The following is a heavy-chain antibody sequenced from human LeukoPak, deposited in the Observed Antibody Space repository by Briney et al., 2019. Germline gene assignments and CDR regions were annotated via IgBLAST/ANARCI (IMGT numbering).Heavy chain of an antibody. CDR1: GFTFSTYW. Sequence: GGSLRLSCAASGFTFSTYWMSWVRQAPGKGLEWVANIKQHGSEKYYVDSVKGRFTISRDNAKNSLFLQMNSLRAEDTAVYYCAREGYSGSYYGYWGQGTLVTVSS. D-gene: IGHD1-26*01. CDR3: AREGYSGSYYGY. J-gene: IGHJ4*02. V-gene: IGHV3-7*01. CDR2: IKQHGSEK.